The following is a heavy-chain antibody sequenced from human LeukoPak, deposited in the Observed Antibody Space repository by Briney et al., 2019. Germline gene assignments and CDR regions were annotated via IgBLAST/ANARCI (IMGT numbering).Heavy chain of an antibody. CDR3: ARGICSGGSCSAPGSFDY. CDR2: IYTSGST. CDR1: GGSISTYY. J-gene: IGHJ4*02. Sequence: PSETQSLTCTVSGGSISTYYWSWIRQPAGKGLEWIGRIYTSGSTNYNPTLKSRVTMSVDTSKNQFSLRLSSVTAADTAIYYCARGICSGGSCSAPGSFDYWGQGTLVTVSS. D-gene: IGHD2-15*01. V-gene: IGHV4-4*07.